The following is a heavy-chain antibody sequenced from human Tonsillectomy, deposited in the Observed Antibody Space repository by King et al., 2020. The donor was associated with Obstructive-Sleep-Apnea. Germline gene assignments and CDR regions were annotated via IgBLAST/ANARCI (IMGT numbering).Heavy chain of an antibody. CDR2: ISYDEKTK. CDR1: GFPFSTYA. V-gene: IGHV3-30*03. D-gene: IGHD5-12*01. Sequence: VQLVESGGGVVQPGRSLRLSCAASGFPFSTYAMHWVRQAPGKGLEWVAIISYDEKTKYAESVKGRFTISRDNPRTTLFLHMNSLRPEDTGVYYCAREWPXSXSSPFDYWGQGTLVTVSS. J-gene: IGHJ4*02. CDR3: AREWPXSXSSPFDY.